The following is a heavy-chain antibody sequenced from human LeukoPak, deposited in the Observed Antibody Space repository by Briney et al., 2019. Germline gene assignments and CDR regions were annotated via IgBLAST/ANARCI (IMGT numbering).Heavy chain of an antibody. J-gene: IGHJ6*02. CDR1: GFTFSSYS. CDR2: ISSSSSYI. D-gene: IGHD5-12*01. Sequence: SGGSLRLSCAASGFTFSSYSMNWVRQAPGKGLEWASSISSSSSYIYYADSVKGRFTISRDNAKNSLYLQMNSLRAEDTAVYYCARVYSGYYYGMDVWGQGTTVTVSS. CDR3: ARVYSGYYYGMDV. V-gene: IGHV3-21*01.